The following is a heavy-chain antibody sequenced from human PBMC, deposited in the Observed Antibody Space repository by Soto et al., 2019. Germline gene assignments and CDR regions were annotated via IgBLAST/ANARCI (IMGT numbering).Heavy chain of an antibody. J-gene: IGHJ4*02. V-gene: IGHV4-31*03. CDR1: PGSISSGCYY. Sequence: PSETLSLTCTVSPGSISSGCYYWSWILHHPGKGLECIGHIYHSGSTHYNPSLKSRVTISVDTSKNQFSLKLSSVTAAYTAVYYCAIFYSHYSFDYWGKGTLVTVSS. CDR3: AIFYSHYSFDY. D-gene: IGHD4-4*01. CDR2: IYHSGST.